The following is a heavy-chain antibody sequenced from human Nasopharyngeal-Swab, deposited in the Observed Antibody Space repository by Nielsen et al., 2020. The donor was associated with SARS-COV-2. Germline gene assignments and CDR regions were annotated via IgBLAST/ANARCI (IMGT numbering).Heavy chain of an antibody. CDR1: GYTYTNYA. Sequence: ASVTVSCKASGYTYTNYAMNWVRQAPGQGLEWMGWINTNTGNPMYAQGFTGRFVFSLDTSVSTAYLQISSLKAEDTAVYYCARDLVGLGYYWGQGTLVTAPQ. CDR2: INTNTGNP. J-gene: IGHJ4*02. D-gene: IGHD2-2*01. CDR3: ARDLVGLGYY. V-gene: IGHV7-4-1*02.